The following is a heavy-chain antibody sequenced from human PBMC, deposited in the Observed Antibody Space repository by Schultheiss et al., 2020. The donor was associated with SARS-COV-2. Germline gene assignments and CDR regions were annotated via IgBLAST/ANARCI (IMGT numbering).Heavy chain of an antibody. CDR1: GFTFSSYA. V-gene: IGHV3-30*04. Sequence: GESLKISCAASGFTFSSYAMSWVRQAPGKGLEWVAVISYDGSNKYYADSVKDRFTISRDNSKNTLYLEMNRLRTEDTSLYYCARAEGDPYGSGSYYGTLDYWGQGTLVTVSS. CDR2: ISYDGSNK. D-gene: IGHD3-10*01. J-gene: IGHJ4*02. CDR3: ARAEGDPYGSGSYYGTLDY.